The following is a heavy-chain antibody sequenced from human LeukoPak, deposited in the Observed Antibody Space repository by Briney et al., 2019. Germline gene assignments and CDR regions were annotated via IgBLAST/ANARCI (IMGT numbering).Heavy chain of an antibody. Sequence: GGSLRLSCAASGFTSSSYGMHWVRQAPGKGLEWVAVIWYDGSNKYYADSVKGRFTISRDNSKNTLYLQMNSLRAEDTAVYYCARGLVGATPFDYWGQGTLVTVSS. CDR1: GFTSSSYG. CDR3: ARGLVGATPFDY. D-gene: IGHD1-26*01. J-gene: IGHJ4*02. V-gene: IGHV3-33*01. CDR2: IWYDGSNK.